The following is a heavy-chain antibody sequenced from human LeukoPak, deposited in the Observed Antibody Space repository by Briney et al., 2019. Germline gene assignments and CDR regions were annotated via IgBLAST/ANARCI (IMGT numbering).Heavy chain of an antibody. J-gene: IGHJ4*02. V-gene: IGHV1-69*05. CDR2: IIPIFGTA. D-gene: IGHD3-10*01. Sequence: GASVKVSCKASGGTFSSYAISWVRQAPGQGLEWMGGIIPIFGTANYAQKFQGRVPITTDESTSTAYMELSSLRSEDTAVYYCARDRSHYYGSGSYLPADYWGQGTLVTVSS. CDR1: GGTFSSYA. CDR3: ARDRSHYYGSGSYLPADY.